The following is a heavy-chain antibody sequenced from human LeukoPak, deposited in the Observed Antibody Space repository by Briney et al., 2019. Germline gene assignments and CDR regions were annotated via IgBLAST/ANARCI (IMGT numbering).Heavy chain of an antibody. CDR2: LSGSGDRT. V-gene: IGHV3-23*01. Sequence: GGSLRLSCVGSGFTFENYGMSWVRQSPVKGLEWVSGLSGSGDRTYYTDSVKGRFTISRDNSKNTVYLQMNTLRAEDTALYYCARGGTLVRGGDPFDYWGQGTLVTVSS. J-gene: IGHJ4*02. D-gene: IGHD3-10*01. CDR1: GFTFENYG. CDR3: ARGGTLVRGGDPFDY.